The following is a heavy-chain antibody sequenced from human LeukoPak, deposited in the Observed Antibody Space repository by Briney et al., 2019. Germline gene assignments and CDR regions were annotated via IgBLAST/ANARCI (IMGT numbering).Heavy chain of an antibody. D-gene: IGHD2-21*02. Sequence: SEALSLTCPVSGGSISSYYWNWLRQPAGKGLEWIGRIYTSGSTNYTPSLKSRVTMSLDTSKHQFSLKLSSVTAADTGVYYCWGLPGGDSSSVVAFDIWGQGTMVTVSS. CDR3: WGLPGGDSSSVVAFDI. V-gene: IGHV4-4*07. CDR2: IYTSGST. J-gene: IGHJ3*02. CDR1: GGSISSYY.